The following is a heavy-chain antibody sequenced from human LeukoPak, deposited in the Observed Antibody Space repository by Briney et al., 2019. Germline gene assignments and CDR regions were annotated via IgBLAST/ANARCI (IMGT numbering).Heavy chain of an antibody. CDR1: GFTFSKYA. CDR3: AKSNYFDSGGYYFFDY. Sequence: GGSLRLSCAASGFTFSKYAMTWVRQAPGKGLEWVSGISVSGGSTNYADSVKGRFTISRDNSKNTLYLQMNSLRAEDTAVYYCAKSNYFDSGGYYFFDYWGHGTLVTVSS. J-gene: IGHJ4*01. D-gene: IGHD3-22*01. CDR2: ISVSGGST. V-gene: IGHV3-23*01.